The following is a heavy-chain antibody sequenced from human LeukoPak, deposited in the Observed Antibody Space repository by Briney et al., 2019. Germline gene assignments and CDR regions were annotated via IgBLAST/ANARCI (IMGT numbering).Heavy chain of an antibody. CDR3: ARGLPRYYFDY. V-gene: IGHV4-39*07. CDR2: IYYTGST. CDR1: GGSISSSSYY. Sequence: PSETLSLTCTVSGGSISSSSYYWGWIRQPPGKGLEWIGSIYYTGSTNYNPSLKSRVTISVDTSKNQFSLKLSSVTAADTAVYYCARGLPRYYFDYWGQGTLVTVSS. J-gene: IGHJ4*02.